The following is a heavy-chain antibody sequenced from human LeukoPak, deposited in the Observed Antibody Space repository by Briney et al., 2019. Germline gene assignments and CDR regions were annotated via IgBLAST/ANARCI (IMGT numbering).Heavy chain of an antibody. V-gene: IGHV3-48*01. CDR1: GFTFSSYS. CDR3: ARDSPFIAARLNY. J-gene: IGHJ4*02. Sequence: GGSLRLSCAASGFTFSSYSMNWVRQAPGKGLEWVSYIRSSSSTIYYADSVKGRFTISRDNAKNSLYLQMNSLRAEDTAVYYCARDSPFIAARLNYWGQGTLVTVSS. CDR2: IRSSSSTI. D-gene: IGHD6-6*01.